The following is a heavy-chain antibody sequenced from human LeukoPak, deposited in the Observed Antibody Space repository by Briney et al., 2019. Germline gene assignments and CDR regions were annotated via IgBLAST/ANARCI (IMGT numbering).Heavy chain of an antibody. Sequence: GRSLRLSCAASGFTFSSYWMTWVRQAPGKGLVWVSRINRDGSSTSYADSVKGRFTISRDNAKNTLYLQMNSLRAEDTAVYYCARESIAAAGDYWGQGTLVTVSS. CDR1: GFTFSSYW. CDR3: ARESIAAAGDY. J-gene: IGHJ4*02. CDR2: INRDGSST. V-gene: IGHV3-74*01. D-gene: IGHD6-13*01.